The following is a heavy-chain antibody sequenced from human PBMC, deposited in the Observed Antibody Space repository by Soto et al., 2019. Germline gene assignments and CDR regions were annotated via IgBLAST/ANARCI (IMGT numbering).Heavy chain of an antibody. D-gene: IGHD2-15*01. V-gene: IGHV3-48*01. Sequence: EVQLVESGGGLVQPGGSLRLSCAGSGFTFSSYSMNWVRQAPGKGLEWVSYISSSSNTIYYADSVKGRFTISRDNANTSLYLQMNSLRAEHTAVYYCARDSVVAATDDYYYYMDVWGKGTTVTVSS. CDR3: ARDSVVAATDDYYYYMDV. CDR1: GFTFSSYS. J-gene: IGHJ6*03. CDR2: ISSSSNTI.